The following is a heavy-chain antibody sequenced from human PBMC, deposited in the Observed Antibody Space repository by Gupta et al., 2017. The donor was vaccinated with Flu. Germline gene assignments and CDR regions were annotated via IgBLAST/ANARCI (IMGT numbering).Heavy chain of an antibody. J-gene: IGHJ4*02. CDR3: ATDPGGTVYGGNSVDY. Sequence: QVQLVESGGGVVQPGRSLGLSCAASGFTFSSYGLHWVRQAPGKGLEWVAVIWYDGNNKYYTDSVKGRFTISRDNSKNTLYLQMNSLRAEDTAVYYCATDPGGTVYGGNSVDYWGQGTLVTVSS. D-gene: IGHD4-23*01. CDR2: IWYDGNNK. CDR1: GFTFSSYG. V-gene: IGHV3-33*01.